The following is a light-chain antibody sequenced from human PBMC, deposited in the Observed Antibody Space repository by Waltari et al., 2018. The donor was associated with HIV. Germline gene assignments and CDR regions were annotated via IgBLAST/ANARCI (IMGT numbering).Light chain of an antibody. J-gene: IGKJ1*01. V-gene: IGKV1-39*01. CDR1: QNIDDY. Sequence: DIQMTQSPPSLSASVGDRVTITCRASQNIDDYLNWYQQKPGKAPKLLIYAASTLESGVPSRFSGSGSGRDFTLTISRLQPEDFATYYCQQSHSLPQTFGQGTNVQIK. CDR2: AAS. CDR3: QQSHSLPQT.